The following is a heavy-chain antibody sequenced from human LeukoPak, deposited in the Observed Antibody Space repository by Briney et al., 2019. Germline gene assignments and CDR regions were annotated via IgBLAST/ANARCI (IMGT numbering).Heavy chain of an antibody. Sequence: GGSLRLSCAASGFTFSSYGMHWVRQAPGKGLEWVAVIWYDGSNKYYADSVKGRFTISRDNSKDTLYLQMNSLRAEDMAVYYCARDGRISYYDSSGPFDYWGQGTLVTVSS. CDR3: ARDGRISYYDSSGPFDY. CDR2: IWYDGSNK. CDR1: GFTFSSYG. V-gene: IGHV3-33*01. J-gene: IGHJ4*02. D-gene: IGHD3-22*01.